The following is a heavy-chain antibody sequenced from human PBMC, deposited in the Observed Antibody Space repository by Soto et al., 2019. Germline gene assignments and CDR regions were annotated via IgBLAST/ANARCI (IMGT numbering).Heavy chain of an antibody. V-gene: IGHV1-69*13. CDR1: GGTFSSYA. D-gene: IGHD2-8*01. CDR2: IIPIFGTA. J-gene: IGHJ4*02. CDR3: ARGGGRYCTNGVCYNFDY. Sequence: GSSVKVSCKASGGTFSSYAISWVRQAPGQGLEWMGGIIPIFGTANYAQKFQGRVTITADESTSTAYMELSSLRSEDTAVYYCARGGGRYCTNGVCYNFDYWGQGTLVTVSS.